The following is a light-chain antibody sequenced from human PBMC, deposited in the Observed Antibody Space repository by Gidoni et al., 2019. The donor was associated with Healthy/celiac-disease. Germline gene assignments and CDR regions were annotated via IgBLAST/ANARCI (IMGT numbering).Light chain of an antibody. V-gene: IGKV4-1*01. CDR3: QQYYSTPLFT. Sequence: DIVNTQYPDPLALSQGERATINSKSSQSVLYSSNNKNYLAWYQQKPGQPPKLLIYWASTRESGVPDRFSGSGSGTDFTLTISSLQAEDVAVYYCQQYYSTPLFTFXRXTKVEIK. CDR1: QSVLYSSNNKNY. CDR2: WAS. J-gene: IGKJ4*02.